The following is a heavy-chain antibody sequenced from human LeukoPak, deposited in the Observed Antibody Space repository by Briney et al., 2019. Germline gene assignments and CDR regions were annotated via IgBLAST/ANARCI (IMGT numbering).Heavy chain of an antibody. Sequence: GESLKISCKGSGYSFTSYWIGWVRQMPGKGLEWMGIIYPGDSDTRYSPSFQGQVTISADKSISTAYLQWSSLKASDTAMYYCARHGSSWYFNPPSSGRDWFDPWGQGTLVTVSS. V-gene: IGHV5-51*01. CDR1: GYSFTSYW. J-gene: IGHJ5*02. CDR3: ARHGSSWYFNPPSSGRDWFDP. D-gene: IGHD6-13*01. CDR2: IYPGDSDT.